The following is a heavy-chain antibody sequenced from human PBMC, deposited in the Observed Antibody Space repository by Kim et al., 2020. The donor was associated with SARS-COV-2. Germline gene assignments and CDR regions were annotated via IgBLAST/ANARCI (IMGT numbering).Heavy chain of an antibody. V-gene: IGHV3-23*01. CDR3: AKTQGIVGAIDY. D-gene: IGHD1-26*01. Sequence: YYADSVKGRFTISRDNSKNTLYLQMNSLRAEDTAVYYCAKTQGIVGAIDYWGQGTLVTVSS. J-gene: IGHJ4*02.